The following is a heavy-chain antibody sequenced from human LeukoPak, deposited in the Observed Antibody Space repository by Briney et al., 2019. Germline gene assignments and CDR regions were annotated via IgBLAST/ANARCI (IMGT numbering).Heavy chain of an antibody. V-gene: IGHV1-2*02. CDR2: INPNSGGT. J-gene: IGHJ4*02. D-gene: IGHD3-22*01. CDR3: AREYYDSSAYNQEAIDY. CDR1: GYTFTDYY. Sequence: ASVKLSCKASGYTFTDYYMHWVRQAPGQGLEWLGWINPNSGGTNYAQKFQGRVTMTRDTSISTAYMELSRLRSDDTAVYYCAREYYDSSAYNQEAIDYWGQGTLVTASS.